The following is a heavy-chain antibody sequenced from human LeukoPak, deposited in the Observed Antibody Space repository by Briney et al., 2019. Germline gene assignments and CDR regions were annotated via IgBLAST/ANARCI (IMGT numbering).Heavy chain of an antibody. D-gene: IGHD2-2*01. V-gene: IGHV1-69*13. J-gene: IGHJ2*01. CDR1: GGTFSSYA. CDR2: IIPIFGTA. Sequence: SVKVSCKASGGTFSSYAISWVRQAPGQGLEWMGGIIPIFGTANYAQKFQGRVTITADESTSTAYMELSSLRSEDTAVYYCARDRSPEYCSSTSCSGWYFDLWGRGTLVTVSS. CDR3: ARDRSPEYCSSTSCSGWYFDL.